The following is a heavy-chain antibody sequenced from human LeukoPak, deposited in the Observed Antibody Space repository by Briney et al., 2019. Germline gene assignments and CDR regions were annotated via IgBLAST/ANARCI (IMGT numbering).Heavy chain of an antibody. CDR1: GFTVSSNY. J-gene: IGHJ4*02. Sequence: PGGSLRLSCAASGFTVSSNYMSWVRHAPGKGLEWVSSIDGSGGITYYAESVRGRFTISRDNSKNTLYVQMNSLRAEDTAVYYCARDSGDIVVVPAAGIDYWGQGTLVTVSS. CDR3: ARDSGDIVVVPAAGIDY. V-gene: IGHV3-53*01. CDR2: IDGSGGIT. D-gene: IGHD2-2*01.